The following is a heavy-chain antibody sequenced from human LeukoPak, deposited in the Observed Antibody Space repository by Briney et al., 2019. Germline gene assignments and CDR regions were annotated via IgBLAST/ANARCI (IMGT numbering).Heavy chain of an antibody. V-gene: IGHV4-39*01. CDR1: GGSINSHNYY. J-gene: IGHJ4*02. D-gene: IGHD6-13*01. Sequence: SETLSLTCTVSGGSINSHNYYWGWIRQPPGKGLEWIGSIYYSGSTYYNPSLESRVTISVDTSKNQFSLKLSSVTAADTAMYYCARRSSSWDCFDYRGQGTLVTVSS. CDR2: IYYSGST. CDR3: ARRSSSWDCFDY.